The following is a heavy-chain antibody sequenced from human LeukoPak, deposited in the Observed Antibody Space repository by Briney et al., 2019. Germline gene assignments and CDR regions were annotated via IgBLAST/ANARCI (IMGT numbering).Heavy chain of an antibody. J-gene: IGHJ4*02. V-gene: IGHV3-11*03. CDR1: GFTFSDYY. Sequence: PGGSLRLSCAASGFTFSDYYMSWIRQAPGKGLEWVSYISSSSSYTNYADSVKGRFTISRDNAKNSLYLQMNSLRAEDTAVYYCARLSERITMIVVVNQPQYFDYWGQGTLVTVSS. D-gene: IGHD3-22*01. CDR2: ISSSSSYT. CDR3: ARLSERITMIVVVNQPQYFDY.